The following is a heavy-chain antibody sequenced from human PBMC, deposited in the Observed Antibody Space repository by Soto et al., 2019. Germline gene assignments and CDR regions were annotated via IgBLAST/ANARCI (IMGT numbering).Heavy chain of an antibody. V-gene: IGHV1-8*01. Sequence: ASVKVSWKASGYTFSNYDINWVRQAPGQGLEWMGWLNPKNNNTGYARNFQGRITMTMDTSTTTAHMELSSLTSDDTAVYYCARGCYDVLTGDYHYGMDVWGQGTTVTVSS. CDR3: ARGCYDVLTGDYHYGMDV. D-gene: IGHD3-9*01. CDR1: GYTFSNYD. J-gene: IGHJ6*02. CDR2: LNPKNNNT.